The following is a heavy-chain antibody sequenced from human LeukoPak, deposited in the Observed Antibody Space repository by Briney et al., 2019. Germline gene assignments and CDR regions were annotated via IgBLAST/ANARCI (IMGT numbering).Heavy chain of an antibody. CDR3: AKDQPPPYHSDSSGYSNYFDY. J-gene: IGHJ4*02. CDR2: IRFDGSNK. Sequence: SGGSLRLSCAASGFSFSSNGMHWVRQAPGKGLEWVAFIRFDGSNKYYADSVKGRFTISRDISKNTLYLQMTSLRVDDTAVYYCAKDQPPPYHSDSSGYSNYFDYWGQGTLVTVSS. D-gene: IGHD3-22*01. V-gene: IGHV3-30*02. CDR1: GFSFSSNG.